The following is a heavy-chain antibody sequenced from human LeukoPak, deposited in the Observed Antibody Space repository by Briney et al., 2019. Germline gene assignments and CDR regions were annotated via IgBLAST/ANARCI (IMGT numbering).Heavy chain of an antibody. CDR1: GFTFSTYT. D-gene: IGHD6-6*01. CDR3: AKFKGDSSSSGRYFDY. CDR2: ISSGSRDI. J-gene: IGHJ4*02. Sequence: PGGSLRLSCVVSGFTFSTYTMNWVRQAPGKGLEWVSSISSGSRDIYYADSLKGRFTISRDNSKNTLYLQMNSLRAEDTAVYYCAKFKGDSSSSGRYFDYWGQGTLVTVSS. V-gene: IGHV3-21*01.